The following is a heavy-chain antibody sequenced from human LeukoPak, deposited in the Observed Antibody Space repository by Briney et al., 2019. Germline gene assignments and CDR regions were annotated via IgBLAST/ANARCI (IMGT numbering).Heavy chain of an antibody. D-gene: IGHD1-26*01. CDR1: GGTFISYA. Sequence: SVKVSCKASGGTFISYAISWVRQAPGQGLEWMGGIIPIFGTANYAQKFQGRVTITTDESTSTAYMELSSLRSEDTAVYYCARDISGSYHYFDYWGQGTLVAVSS. CDR3: ARDISGSYHYFDY. V-gene: IGHV1-69*05. J-gene: IGHJ4*02. CDR2: IIPIFGTA.